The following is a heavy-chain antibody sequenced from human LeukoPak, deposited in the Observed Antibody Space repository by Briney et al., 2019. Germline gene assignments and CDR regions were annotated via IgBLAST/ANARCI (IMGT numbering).Heavy chain of an antibody. CDR2: IWYDGSKK. Sequence: SGGSLRLSCAASGFTLRDYGVHGVRQAPGQGLEGVALIWYDGSKKYYADSLKGRFTISRDNTKNTLYLQLTSLSADDTAVYYCARAHSSSSTFDLWGQGTLVTVSS. CDR1: GFTLRDYG. D-gene: IGHD6-6*01. J-gene: IGHJ4*02. V-gene: IGHV3-33*01. CDR3: ARAHSSSSTFDL.